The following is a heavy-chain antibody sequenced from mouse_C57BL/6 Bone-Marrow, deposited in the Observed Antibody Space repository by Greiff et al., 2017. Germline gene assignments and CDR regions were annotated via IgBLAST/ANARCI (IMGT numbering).Heavy chain of an antibody. CDR3: ARFSPYYYGSTHWYFDV. J-gene: IGHJ1*03. CDR1: GYTFTSYD. V-gene: IGHV1-85*01. Sequence: VQLQQSGPELVKPGASVKLSCKASGYTFTSYDINWVKQRPGQGLEWIGWIYPRDGSTKYNEKFKGKATLTVATSSSTAYMELHSLTSEDSAVXFCARFSPYYYGSTHWYFDVWGTGTTVTVSS. D-gene: IGHD1-1*01. CDR2: IYPRDGST.